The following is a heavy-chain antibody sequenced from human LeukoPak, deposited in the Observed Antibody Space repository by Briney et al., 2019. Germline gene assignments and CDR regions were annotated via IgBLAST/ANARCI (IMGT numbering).Heavy chain of an antibody. CDR3: ARGPSHGAFDL. V-gene: IGHV1-2*02. CDR1: GYTFSDYF. J-gene: IGHJ3*01. CDR2: INPKSGGT. Sequence: ASVKVSCKTSGYTFSDYFLHWLRQAPGQGLKWMGWINPKSGGTSYAQIFQGRVTMTRDTPISTVYMELSWLKSDDTAVYYCARGPSHGAFDLWGQGTMVTVSS.